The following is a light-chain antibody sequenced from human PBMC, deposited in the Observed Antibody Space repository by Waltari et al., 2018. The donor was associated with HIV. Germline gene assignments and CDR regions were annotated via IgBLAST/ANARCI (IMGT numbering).Light chain of an antibody. J-gene: IGLJ3*02. CDR3: SSYTINRML. CDR1: STDVGASYS. CDR2: DVG. Sequence: QSALTQPASVSGSPGQSITISCSGTSTDVGASYSVSWFQQHPGKVPKLIIYDVGKRPSGVSNRFSGSKSGNTASLTISGLQAEDEADYYCSSYTINRMLFGGGTKLTVL. V-gene: IGLV2-14*01.